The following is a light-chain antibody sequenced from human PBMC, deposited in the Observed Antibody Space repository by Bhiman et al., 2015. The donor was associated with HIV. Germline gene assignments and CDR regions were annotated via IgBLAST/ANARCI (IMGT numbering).Light chain of an antibody. J-gene: IGLJ2*01. CDR1: TSNIGNNY. CDR2: ENN. Sequence: QSVLTQPPSVSAAPGQRVTISCAGGTSNIGNNYVSWYRQLPGTAPKVLIYENNKRPSGIPDRFSGSKSGTSATLAITGLQTGDEADYYCATWDTSLITLVFGGGTRLTVL. CDR3: ATWDTSLITLV. V-gene: IGLV1-51*02.